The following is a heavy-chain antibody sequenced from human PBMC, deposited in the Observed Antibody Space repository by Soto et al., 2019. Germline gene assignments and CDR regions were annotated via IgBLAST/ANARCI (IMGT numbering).Heavy chain of an antibody. V-gene: IGHV3-11*01. D-gene: IGHD2-15*01. CDR1: GFSFSDYY. CDR2: ISRTGNTI. CDR3: ARDVGADY. J-gene: IGHJ4*01. Sequence: GGSLRLSCAASGFSFSDYYMGWIRQAPGKGLEWVSYISRTGNTIYYADSVKGRFTISRDNAKNSLYLEIHSLRADDTAVYYCARDVGADYWGQGTLVTVSS.